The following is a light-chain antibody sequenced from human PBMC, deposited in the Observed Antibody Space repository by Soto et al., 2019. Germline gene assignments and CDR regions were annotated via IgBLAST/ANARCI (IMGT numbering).Light chain of an antibody. Sequence: EIVLTQSPGTRSLSPGERATLSCRASQSITSSYLAWYQQKPGQSLRLLIYGASSRSTGSPDRCSGSGSGKDFTLTSSRLEPEDFAVYYCQQYGSSPPWSFGQGTKVEIK. CDR3: QQYGSSPPWS. CDR2: GAS. V-gene: IGKV3-20*01. CDR1: QSITSSY. J-gene: IGKJ1*01.